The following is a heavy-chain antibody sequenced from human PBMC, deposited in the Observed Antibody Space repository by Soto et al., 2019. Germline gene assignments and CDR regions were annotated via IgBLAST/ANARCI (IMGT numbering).Heavy chain of an antibody. CDR2: IDWDDDK. J-gene: IGHJ6*02. V-gene: IGHV2-70*01. D-gene: IGHD5-12*01. Sequence: SGPTLVNPTQTLTLTCTFSGFSLSTSGMCVSWIRQPPGAALELLALIDWDDDKYYSTSLKARLTISKDTSKNQVVLTMTNMDPVDTATYYWARLRSGYEDPDYYYYGTDVWGQGTTVTVSS. CDR1: GFSLSTSGMC. CDR3: ARLRSGYEDPDYYYYGTDV.